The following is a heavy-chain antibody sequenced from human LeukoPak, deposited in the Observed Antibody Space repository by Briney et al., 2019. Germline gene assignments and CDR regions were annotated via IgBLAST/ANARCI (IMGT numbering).Heavy chain of an antibody. CDR3: ARIDTSGYSSRKDAFDI. V-gene: IGHV1-69*04. Sequence: SVKVSCKASGGTFSSYAISWVRQAPGQGLEWMGRIIPILGIANYAQKFQGRVTITADKSTSTAYMELSGLRSEDTAVYYCARIDTSGYSSRKDAFDIWGQGTMVTVSS. J-gene: IGHJ3*02. D-gene: IGHD6-13*01. CDR2: IIPILGIA. CDR1: GGTFSSYA.